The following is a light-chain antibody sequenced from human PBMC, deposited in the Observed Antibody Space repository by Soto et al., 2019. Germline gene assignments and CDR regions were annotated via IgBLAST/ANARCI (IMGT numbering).Light chain of an antibody. Sequence: DIQMTQSPSSLSASVGDRVTITCQASQDITNYLSWYQQKPGKAPKLLIYGASNLQTGVPSWFSGGGSGTDFTLTIRGLQPEDIATYYCQHYGDFPFTFGPGTKVEI. V-gene: IGKV1-33*01. CDR1: QDITNY. CDR3: QHYGDFPFT. J-gene: IGKJ3*01. CDR2: GAS.